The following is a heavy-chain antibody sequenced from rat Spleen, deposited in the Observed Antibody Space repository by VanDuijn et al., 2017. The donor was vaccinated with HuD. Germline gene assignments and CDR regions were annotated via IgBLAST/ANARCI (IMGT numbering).Heavy chain of an antibody. V-gene: IGHV2-13*01. CDR1: GFSLSRHG. J-gene: IGHJ2*01. CDR2: IWGNGNT. CDR3: TRGGYYRY. Sequence: QVQLKESGPGLVQPSQTLSLTCTVSGFSLSRHGVIWVRQPPGKGLEWMGVIWGNGNTNYTSALKSRLSISRDTSKSQVFLRMNSLQTEDTATYYCTRGGYYRYWGQGVMVTVSS. D-gene: IGHD1-1*01.